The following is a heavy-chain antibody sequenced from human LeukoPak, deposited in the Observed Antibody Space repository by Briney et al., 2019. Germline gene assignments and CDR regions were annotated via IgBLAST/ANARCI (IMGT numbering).Heavy chain of an antibody. CDR1: GGSISSSSYY. V-gene: IGHV4-39*01. CDR2: IYYSGST. CDR3: ARLSVLAFDY. J-gene: IGHJ4*02. Sequence: SETLSLTCTVSGGSISSSSYYWGWIRQPPGKVLEWIGSIYYSGSTYYNPSLKSRVTISVDTSKNQFSLKLSSVTAADTAVYYCARLSVLAFDYWGQGTLVTISS.